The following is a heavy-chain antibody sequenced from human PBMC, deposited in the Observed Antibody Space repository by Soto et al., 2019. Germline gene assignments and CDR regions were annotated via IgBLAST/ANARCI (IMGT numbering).Heavy chain of an antibody. V-gene: IGHV4-31*03. CDR2: IYYSGST. CDR1: GGSISSGGYY. J-gene: IGHJ6*02. Sequence: PSETLSLTCTVSGGSISSGGYYWSWIRQHPGKGLEWIGYIYYSGSTYYNPSLKSRVTISVDTSKNQFSLKLSSVTAADTAVYYCARDRVEAVAGTFPVYYYGMDVWGQGTTVTVS. CDR3: ARDRVEAVAGTFPVYYYGMDV. D-gene: IGHD6-19*01.